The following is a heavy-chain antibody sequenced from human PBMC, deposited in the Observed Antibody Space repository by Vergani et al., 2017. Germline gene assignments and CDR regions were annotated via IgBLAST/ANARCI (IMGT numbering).Heavy chain of an antibody. CDR3: AKQYFVSGNYLFDY. J-gene: IGHJ4*02. CDR2: ISGSGVSA. V-gene: IGHV3-23*04. D-gene: IGHD3-10*01. CDR1: GFTFSDYY. Sequence: VQLVESGGGLVKPGGSLRLSCAASGFTFSDYYMSWIRQAPGKGLEWVSGISGSGVSAYYTDSVKDRFTISRDNSKNMLFLQMNNLRTEDTAIYYCAKQYFVSGNYLFDYWGQGTLVTVSS.